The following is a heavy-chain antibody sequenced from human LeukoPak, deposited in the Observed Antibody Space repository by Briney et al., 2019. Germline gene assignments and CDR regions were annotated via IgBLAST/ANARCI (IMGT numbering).Heavy chain of an antibody. D-gene: IGHD2-15*01. J-gene: IGHJ3*02. CDR1: GYSFTSYW. Sequence: GESLKISCKGSGYSFTSYWIGWVRQMPGKGLEWMGIIYPGDSDTRYSPSFQGQVTTSADKSISTAYLQWSSLKASDTAMYYCARQSKLGYCSGGSCPDAFDIWGQGTMVTVSS. V-gene: IGHV5-51*01. CDR3: ARQSKLGYCSGGSCPDAFDI. CDR2: IYPGDSDT.